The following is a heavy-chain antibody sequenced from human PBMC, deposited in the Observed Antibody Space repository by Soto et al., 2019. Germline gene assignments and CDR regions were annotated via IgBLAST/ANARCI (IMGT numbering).Heavy chain of an antibody. CDR2: IYPGDSDT. D-gene: IGHD3-9*01. CDR3: ARCPSGYDILTGYSYYFDY. Sequence: GESLNISCKGSGYSFTSYWIGWVRQMPGKGLEWMGIIYPGDSDTRYSPSFQGQVTISADKSISTAYLQWSSLKASDTAMYYCARCPSGYDILTGYSYYFDYWGQGTLVTVSS. V-gene: IGHV5-51*01. CDR1: GYSFTSYW. J-gene: IGHJ4*02.